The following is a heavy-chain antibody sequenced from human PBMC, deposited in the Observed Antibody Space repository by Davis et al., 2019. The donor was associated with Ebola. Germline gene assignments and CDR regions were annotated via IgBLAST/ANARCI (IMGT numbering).Heavy chain of an antibody. CDR1: GFTFSSYS. CDR3: AKRYYDPVPYGMDV. CDR2: ISSSSSYI. J-gene: IGHJ6*02. D-gene: IGHD3-3*01. V-gene: IGHV3-21*04. Sequence: GESLKISCAASGFTFSSYSMNWVRQAPGKGLEWVSSISSSSSYIYYADSVKGRFTISRDNSKNTLYLQMNSLRAEDTAVYYCAKRYYDPVPYGMDVWGQGTTVTVSS.